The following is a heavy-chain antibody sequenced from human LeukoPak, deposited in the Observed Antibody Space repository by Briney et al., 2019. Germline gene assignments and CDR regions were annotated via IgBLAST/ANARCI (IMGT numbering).Heavy chain of an antibody. CDR1: GFTFSSYG. Sequence: GGSLRLSCAASGFTFSSYGMNWVRQAPGTGLEWVAVISYDGSNKYYADSVKGRFTISRDNSKNTLYLQMNSLRAEDTAVYYCAKNPYNYGMDVWGQGTTVTVSS. V-gene: IGHV3-30*18. J-gene: IGHJ6*02. CDR3: AKNPYNYGMDV. CDR2: ISYDGSNK.